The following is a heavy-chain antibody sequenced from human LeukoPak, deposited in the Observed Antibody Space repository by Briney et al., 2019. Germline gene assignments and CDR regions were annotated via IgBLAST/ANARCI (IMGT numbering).Heavy chain of an antibody. J-gene: IGHJ6*03. D-gene: IGHD2-15*01. CDR3: AKGSLYCSGGSCYSNYYYYYMDV. Sequence: GGSLRLSCAASGFTFSDHYMDWVRQAPGKGLEWVGRIRNKANSYTTEYAASVKGRFTISRDDSKNSLYLQMHSLRTEDTAVYYCAKGSLYCSGGSCYSNYYYYYMDVWGKGTTVTVSS. V-gene: IGHV3-72*01. CDR1: GFTFSDHY. CDR2: IRNKANSYTT.